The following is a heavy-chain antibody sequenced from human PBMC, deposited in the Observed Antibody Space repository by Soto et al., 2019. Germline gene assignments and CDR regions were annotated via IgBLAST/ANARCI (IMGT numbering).Heavy chain of an antibody. CDR1: GFIFSGYG. D-gene: IGHD1-26*01. Sequence: GGSLRLSCAASGFIFSGYGMHWVRQAPGKGLEWVAVTRYDGSNKYYGDSVKGRFIISRDNSKNTLYLQMNNLSAEDTAVYFCERDGVGATVFFGYFDYWGQGTMVSVSS. J-gene: IGHJ4*02. V-gene: IGHV3-33*01. CDR2: TRYDGSNK. CDR3: ERDGVGATVFFGYFDY.